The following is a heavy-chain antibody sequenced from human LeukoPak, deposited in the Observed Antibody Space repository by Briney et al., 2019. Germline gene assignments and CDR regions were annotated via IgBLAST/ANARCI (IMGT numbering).Heavy chain of an antibody. CDR3: AREKVATTTSGSDAFDI. J-gene: IGHJ3*02. V-gene: IGHV1-8*01. CDR2: MNPNSGNT. Sequence: GASVKVSCTASGYTFTSYDINWVRQATGQGLEWMGWMNPNSGNTGYAQKFQGRVTMTRDTSTSTVYMELSSLRSEDTAVYYCAREKVATTTSGSDAFDIWGQGTMVTVSS. CDR1: GYTFTSYD. D-gene: IGHD5-12*01.